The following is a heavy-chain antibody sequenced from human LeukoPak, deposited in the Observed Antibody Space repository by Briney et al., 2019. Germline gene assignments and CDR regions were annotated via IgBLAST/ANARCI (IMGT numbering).Heavy chain of an antibody. CDR1: GYTFTSYG. Sequence: ASVKVSCKASGYTFTSYGISWVRQAPGQGLEWMGWISAYNGNTNYAQKLQGRVPMTTDTSTSTAYMELRSLRSDDTAVYYCAREKVLRYFDWLLSGAFDIWGQGTMVTVSS. CDR3: AREKVLRYFDWLLSGAFDI. D-gene: IGHD3-9*01. V-gene: IGHV1-18*01. CDR2: ISAYNGNT. J-gene: IGHJ3*02.